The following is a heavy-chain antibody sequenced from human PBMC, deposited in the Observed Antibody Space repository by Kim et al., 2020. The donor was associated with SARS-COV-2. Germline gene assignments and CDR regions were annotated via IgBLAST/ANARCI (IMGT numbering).Heavy chain of an antibody. D-gene: IGHD6-19*01. J-gene: IGHJ4*02. V-gene: IGHV1-3*01. CDR2: INAGNGNT. CDR3: ARDGAVAGTSFDY. CDR1: GYTFTSYA. Sequence: ASVKVSCKASGYTFTSYAMHWVRQAPGQRLEWMGWINAGNGNTKYSQKFQGRVTITRDTSASTAYMELSSLRSEDTAVYYCARDGAVAGTSFDYWGQGTLVTVSS.